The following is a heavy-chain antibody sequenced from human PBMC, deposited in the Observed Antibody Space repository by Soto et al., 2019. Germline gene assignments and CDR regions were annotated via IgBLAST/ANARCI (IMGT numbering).Heavy chain of an antibody. V-gene: IGHV3-21*06. CDR1: GFTFTMYS. CDR3: ARESEDLTSNFDY. Sequence: EVQMVESGGGLVKPGGSLRLSCAASGFTFTMYSRNWVRQAPGKGLEWVSSISSTTNYIYYGESMEGRFTISRDNAKYSLYLDMNSLRAEDTAVYYCARESEDLTSNFDYWGQGTLVTFSS. J-gene: IGHJ4*02. CDR2: ISSTTNYI.